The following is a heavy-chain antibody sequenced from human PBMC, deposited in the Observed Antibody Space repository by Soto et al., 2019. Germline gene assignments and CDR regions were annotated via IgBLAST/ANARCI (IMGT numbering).Heavy chain of an antibody. CDR3: ASIYCSGGSCYRLLES. D-gene: IGHD2-15*01. J-gene: IGHJ5*01. CDR1: GGSISSYY. Sequence: QVQLQESGPGLVKPSETLSLTCTVSGGSISSYYWSWIRQPPGKGLEWIGYIYYSGSTNYKRALKSRVTISVDTSKNQFSLKLSSVTAADTAVYYCASIYCSGGSCYRLLESWGQGTLVTVSS. V-gene: IGHV4-59*01. CDR2: IYYSGST.